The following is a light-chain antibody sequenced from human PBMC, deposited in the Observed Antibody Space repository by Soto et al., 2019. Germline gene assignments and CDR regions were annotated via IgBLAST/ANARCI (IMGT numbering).Light chain of an antibody. Sequence: DIQMTQSPSSLSASVGDRVTITCRASQGISNYLAWYQQKPGKVPKLLIYAASTWQSGVPSRFSGSGSGTEFTLTISSQPPEDVATYYCQRHNSAPPVSFGPGTKVDLK. CDR2: AAS. J-gene: IGKJ3*01. V-gene: IGKV1-27*01. CDR1: QGISNY. CDR3: QRHNSAPPVS.